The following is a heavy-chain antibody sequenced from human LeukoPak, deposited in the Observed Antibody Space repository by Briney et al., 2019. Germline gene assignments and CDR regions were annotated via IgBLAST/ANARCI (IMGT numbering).Heavy chain of an antibody. CDR3: ARHPGGFDP. V-gene: IGHV4-39*01. D-gene: IGHD1-26*01. Sequence: SETLSLXCTVSGGSIGSSSYYWGWIRQPPGKGLEWIGSIYYSGRTYYNPSLKSRVTISVDTSKNQFSLKLSSVTAADTAVYYCARHPGGFDPWGQGTLVTVSS. CDR2: IYYSGRT. J-gene: IGHJ5*02. CDR1: GGSIGSSSYY.